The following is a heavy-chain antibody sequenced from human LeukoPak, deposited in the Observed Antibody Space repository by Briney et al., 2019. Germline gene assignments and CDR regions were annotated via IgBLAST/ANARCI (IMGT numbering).Heavy chain of an antibody. CDR2: INPNSGGT. D-gene: IGHD1-26*01. Sequence: GASVKVSCKASGYTFTGYYMHWVRQAPGQGLEWMGWINPNSGGTNYAQKFQGRVTMTRDTSNSTAYMELSRLRSDDTAVYYCSRGEYKVGATAYYFDYGGQGTLVTVSS. CDR1: GYTFTGYY. V-gene: IGHV1-2*02. CDR3: SRGEYKVGATAYYFDY. J-gene: IGHJ4*02.